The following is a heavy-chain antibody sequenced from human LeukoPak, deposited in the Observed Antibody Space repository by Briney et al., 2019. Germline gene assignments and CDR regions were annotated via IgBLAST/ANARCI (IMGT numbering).Heavy chain of an antibody. Sequence: SETLSLTCTVSGGSISSSSYYWGWIRQPPGKGLEWIGSIYYSGSTYYNPSLKSRVTISVDTSKNQFSLKLSSVTAADTAVYYCARLAYGSRGYWGQGTLVTVSS. J-gene: IGHJ4*02. V-gene: IGHV4-39*01. CDR2: IYYSGST. CDR1: GGSISSSSYY. CDR3: ARLAYGSRGY. D-gene: IGHD3-10*01.